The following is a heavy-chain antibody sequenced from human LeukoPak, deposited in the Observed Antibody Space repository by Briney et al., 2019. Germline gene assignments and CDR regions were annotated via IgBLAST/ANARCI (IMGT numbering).Heavy chain of an antibody. J-gene: IGHJ4*02. V-gene: IGHV1-2*02. CDR1: GYTFTGYY. D-gene: IGHD3-22*01. Sequence: ASVKVSCKASGYTFTGYYMHWVRQAPGQGLEWMGWINPNSGGTNYAQKFQGRITMTRSTSITTAYMELSSLRSEDTAVYYCARGLGSYDSSELTWPMISLWGQGTQVTVSS. CDR2: INPNSGGT. CDR3: ARGLGSYDSSELTWPMISL.